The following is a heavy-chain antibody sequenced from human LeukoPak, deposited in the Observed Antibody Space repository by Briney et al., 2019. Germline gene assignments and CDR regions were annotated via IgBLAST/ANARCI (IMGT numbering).Heavy chain of an antibody. CDR1: GFTFSDYY. CDR3: ARRTYNYYGSGGYSEVFDY. Sequence: GGSLRLSCAASGFTFSDYYMSWIRQAPGKGLEWVSYISSSGSTIYYADSVKGRFTISRDNAKNSLYLQMNSLRAEDTAVYYCARRTYNYYGSGGYSEVFDYWGQGTLVTVSS. V-gene: IGHV3-11*01. CDR2: ISSSGSTI. J-gene: IGHJ4*02. D-gene: IGHD3-10*01.